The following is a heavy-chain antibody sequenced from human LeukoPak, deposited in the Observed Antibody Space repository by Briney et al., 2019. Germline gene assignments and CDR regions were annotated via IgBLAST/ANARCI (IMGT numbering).Heavy chain of an antibody. Sequence: SETLSLTCTVSGGSISSYCWSWIRQPPGKGLEWIGYFYYSGSTSYNPSLKSRVTISVDTSKNQFPLKLTSVTAADTAVYYCARQTGTVTTPFDYWGQGTLVTVSS. CDR2: FYYSGST. D-gene: IGHD4-17*01. CDR3: ARQTGTVTTPFDY. V-gene: IGHV4-59*08. J-gene: IGHJ4*02. CDR1: GGSISSYC.